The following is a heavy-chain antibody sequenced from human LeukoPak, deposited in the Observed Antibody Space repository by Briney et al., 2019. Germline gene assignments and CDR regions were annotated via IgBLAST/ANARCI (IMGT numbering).Heavy chain of an antibody. D-gene: IGHD4-17*01. V-gene: IGHV3-30*18. Sequence: GGSLGLSCAASGFTFSGYGMHWVRQAPGKGLEWVAVISYDGSNKYYADSVKGRFTISRDNSKNTLYLQMNSLSAEDTAVYYCAKLYGDFDYWGRGTLVTVSS. J-gene: IGHJ4*02. CDR2: ISYDGSNK. CDR1: GFTFSGYG. CDR3: AKLYGDFDY.